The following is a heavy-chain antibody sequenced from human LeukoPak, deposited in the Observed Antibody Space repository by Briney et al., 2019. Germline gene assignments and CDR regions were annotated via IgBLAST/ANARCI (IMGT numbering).Heavy chain of an antibody. CDR1: GGSISSYY. Sequence: SETLSLTCTVSGGSISSYYWSWIRQPPGKGLEWIGYIYYSGSTNYNPSLKSRVTISVDTSKNQFSLKLSSVTAADTAVYYCARVLFERLFIWFDPWGQGTLVTVSS. CDR2: IYYSGST. J-gene: IGHJ5*02. V-gene: IGHV4-59*01. CDR3: ARVLFERLFIWFDP. D-gene: IGHD3-10*01.